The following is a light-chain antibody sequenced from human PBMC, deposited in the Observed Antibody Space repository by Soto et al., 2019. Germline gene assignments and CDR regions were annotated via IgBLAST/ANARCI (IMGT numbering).Light chain of an antibody. CDR1: SSDVGGYNY. J-gene: IGLJ2*01. V-gene: IGLV2-14*01. CDR2: DVS. CDR3: SSYRISSTVV. Sequence: QSALTQPASVSGSPGQSITISCTGTSSDVGGYNYVSWYQQHPGKAPKLMIYDVSNRPSGVSNRFSGSKSGNTASLTISGIQAEDEADYYCSSYRISSTVVFGGGTKLTVL.